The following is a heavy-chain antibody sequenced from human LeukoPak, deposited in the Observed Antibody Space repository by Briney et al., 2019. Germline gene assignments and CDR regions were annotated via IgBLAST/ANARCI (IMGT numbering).Heavy chain of an antibody. Sequence: PSEALSLTCTVSGGSISSYYWSWIRQPAGKGLEWIGRIYTSGSTNYNPSLKSRVTMSVDTSKNQFSLKLSSVTAADTAVYYCASHSSSWDQNWFDPWGQGTLVTVSS. V-gene: IGHV4-4*07. CDR2: IYTSGST. CDR3: ASHSSSWDQNWFDP. J-gene: IGHJ5*02. D-gene: IGHD6-13*01. CDR1: GGSISSYY.